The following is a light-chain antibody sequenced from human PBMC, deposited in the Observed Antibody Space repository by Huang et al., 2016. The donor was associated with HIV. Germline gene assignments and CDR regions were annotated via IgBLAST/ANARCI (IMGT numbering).Light chain of an antibody. J-gene: IGKJ4*01. CDR3: QQYNNWLALT. CDR1: QSISTN. Sequence: EIVMTQSPATLSVSPGERVTLSCRASQSISTNLAWYRQKPGQAPRLLIYDSSTRATGIPARCSGSGSGTEFTLTISSLQSEDSAVYYCQQYNNWLALTFGGGTKVEIK. CDR2: DSS. V-gene: IGKV3D-15*01.